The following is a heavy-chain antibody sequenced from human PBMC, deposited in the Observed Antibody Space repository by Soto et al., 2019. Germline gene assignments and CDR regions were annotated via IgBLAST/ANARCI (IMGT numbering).Heavy chain of an antibody. J-gene: IGHJ4*02. CDR1: GGSISSYY. CDR2: IYYSGST. CDR3: GRIAAAGTNFDY. D-gene: IGHD6-13*01. Sequence: PSETLSLTCTVSGGSISSYYWSWIRQPPGKGLEWIGYIYYSGSTNYNPSLKSRVTISVDTSKNQFSLKLSSVTAADTAVYYCGRIAAAGTNFDYWGQGTLVTVSS. V-gene: IGHV4-59*12.